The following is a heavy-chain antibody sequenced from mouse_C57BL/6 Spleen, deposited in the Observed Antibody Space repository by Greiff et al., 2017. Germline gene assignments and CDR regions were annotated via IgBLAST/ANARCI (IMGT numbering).Heavy chain of an antibody. CDR1: GFTFSDYG. CDR2: ISSGSSTN. D-gene: IGHD1-1*02. CDR3: ARSDYDYFDY. V-gene: IGHV5-17*01. Sequence: EVPLVESGGGLVKPGGSLKLSCAASGFTFSDYGMHWVRQAPEKGLEWVAYISSGSSTNYYADTVKGRFTISRDNAKNTLFLQMTSLRSAETARYYCARSDYDYFDYWGQGTTLTVSS. J-gene: IGHJ2*01.